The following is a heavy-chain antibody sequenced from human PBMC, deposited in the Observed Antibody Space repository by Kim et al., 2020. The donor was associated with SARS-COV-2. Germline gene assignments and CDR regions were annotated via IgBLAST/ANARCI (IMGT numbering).Heavy chain of an antibody. CDR3: ARGSSGYYGSGRLDS. D-gene: IGHD3-10*01. J-gene: IGHJ4*02. CDR1: GGSVRNGRHY. CDR2: IYHIGST. Sequence: SETLSLTCTVSGGSVRNGRHYWTWIRQPPGKELEWIGYIYHIGSTNYNPSLKSRVTISVDTSRNQFSLKMTSVIAADTAIYYCARGSSGYYGSGRLDSWGQGTLVTVSS. V-gene: IGHV4-61*01.